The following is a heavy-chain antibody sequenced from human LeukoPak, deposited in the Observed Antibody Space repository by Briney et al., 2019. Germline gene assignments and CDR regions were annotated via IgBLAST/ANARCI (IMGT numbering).Heavy chain of an antibody. CDR3: ATWKYSNSGIDDY. Sequence: GGSLRLSCAASGFTFSSYAMSWVRQVPGKGLEWVSVISGSGDNTYYADSVKGRFTISRDNSKNMLYLRMNSLRAEDTAVYYCATWKYSNSGIDDYWGQGTLVTVSS. CDR2: ISGSGDNT. CDR1: GFTFSSYA. D-gene: IGHD6-6*01. V-gene: IGHV3-23*01. J-gene: IGHJ4*02.